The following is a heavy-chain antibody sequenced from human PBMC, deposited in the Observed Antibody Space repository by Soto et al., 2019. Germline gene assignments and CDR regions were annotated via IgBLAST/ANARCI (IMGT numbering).Heavy chain of an antibody. J-gene: IGHJ4*02. D-gene: IGHD3-22*01. Sequence: WGTVELASTVSGDCSGRYYRSWILQPSRKRLEWIGYIYYSGSTNYNPSLKSRVTISVDTSKNQFSLKLSTVTAADTAVYYCAKLGSAYYYDSSGYYPTTDYWGQGTLVTVS. CDR3: AKLGSAYYYDSSGYYPTTDY. CDR1: GDCSGRYY. CDR2: IYYSGST. V-gene: IGHV4-59*01.